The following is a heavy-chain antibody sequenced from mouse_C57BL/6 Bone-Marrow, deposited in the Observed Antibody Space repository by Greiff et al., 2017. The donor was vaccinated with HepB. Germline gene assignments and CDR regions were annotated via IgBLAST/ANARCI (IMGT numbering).Heavy chain of an antibody. D-gene: IGHD1-1*02. CDR3: ARWGGSSPFAY. V-gene: IGHV1-80*01. CDR1: GYAFSSYW. J-gene: IGHJ3*01. Sequence: QVHVKQSGAELVKPGASVKISCKASGYAFSSYWMNWVKQRPGKGLEWIGQIYPGDGDTNYNGKFKGKATLTADKSSSTAYMQLSSLTSEDSAVYFCARWGGSSPFAYWGQGTLVTVSA. CDR2: IYPGDGDT.